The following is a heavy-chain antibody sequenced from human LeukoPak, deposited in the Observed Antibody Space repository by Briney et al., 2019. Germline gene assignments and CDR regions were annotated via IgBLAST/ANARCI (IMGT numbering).Heavy chain of an antibody. J-gene: IGHJ6*03. CDR2: INTNTGNP. CDR3: AREDGSGPYYYYYYMDV. D-gene: IGHD3-10*01. V-gene: IGHV7-4-1*02. CDR1: GYTFTSYA. Sequence: ASVKVSCKASGYTFTSYAMNWVRQAPGQGLEWMGWINTNTGNPTYAQGFTGRFVFSLDTSVSTAYLQISSLKAEDTAVYYCAREDGSGPYYYYYYMDVWGKGTTVTISS.